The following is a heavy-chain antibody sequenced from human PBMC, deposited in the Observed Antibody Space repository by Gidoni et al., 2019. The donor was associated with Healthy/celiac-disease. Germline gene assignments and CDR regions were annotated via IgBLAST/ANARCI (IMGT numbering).Heavy chain of an antibody. CDR2: ISSSSSYI. CDR1: GFTFSISS. V-gene: IGHV3-21*01. Sequence: EVQLVESGGGLVKPGGSLRLSCAASGFTFSISSMNWVRQAPGKGLEWVSSISSSSSYIYYADSVKGRFTISRDNAKNSLYLQMNSLRAEDTAVYYCARDRTCSGGSCYGYYFDYWGQGTLVTVSS. D-gene: IGHD2-15*01. CDR3: ARDRTCSGGSCYGYYFDY. J-gene: IGHJ4*02.